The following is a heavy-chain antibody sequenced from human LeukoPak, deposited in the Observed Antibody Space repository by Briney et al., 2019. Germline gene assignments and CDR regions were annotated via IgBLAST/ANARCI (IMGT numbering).Heavy chain of an antibody. V-gene: IGHV3-23*01. CDR2: ISGSGGST. CDR3: ARDRWPVTRIHYYYSMDV. J-gene: IGHJ6*03. D-gene: IGHD4-17*01. CDR1: GFTFSSYG. Sequence: GGSLRLSCAASGFTFSSYGMSWVRQAPGKGLEWVSAISGSGGSTYYADSVKGRFTISRDNYKNTLYLQMNSLRAEDTAVYYCARDRWPVTRIHYYYSMDVWGKGTTVTVSS.